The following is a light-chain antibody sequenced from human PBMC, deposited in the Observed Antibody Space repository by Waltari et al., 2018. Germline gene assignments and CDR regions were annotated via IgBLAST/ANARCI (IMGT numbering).Light chain of an antibody. Sequence: DIVLTQSPATLSLSPGERATLSCRASQSLINYLAWYQQKPGQAPRLLIYDTSNRATGIPARFSGSGFGTDFTLTISSLEPEDFAVYYCQQRRNWPLTFGGGTKVEIK. CDR3: QQRRNWPLT. CDR2: DTS. V-gene: IGKV3-11*01. J-gene: IGKJ4*01. CDR1: QSLINY.